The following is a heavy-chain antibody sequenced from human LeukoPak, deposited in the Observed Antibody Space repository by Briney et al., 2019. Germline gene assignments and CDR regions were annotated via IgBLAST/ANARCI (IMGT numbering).Heavy chain of an antibody. J-gene: IGHJ6*02. D-gene: IGHD4-17*01. CDR2: IIPIFGTA. V-gene: IGHV1-69*13. CDR3: ARGGSYGDDYGDYYYYGMDV. Sequence: SVKVSCKASGGTFSSYAISWVRQAPGQGLEWVGGIIPIFGTANYAQKFQGRVTITADESTSTAYMELSSLRSEDTAVYYCARGGSYGDDYGDYYYYGMDVWGQGTTVTVSS. CDR1: GGTFSSYA.